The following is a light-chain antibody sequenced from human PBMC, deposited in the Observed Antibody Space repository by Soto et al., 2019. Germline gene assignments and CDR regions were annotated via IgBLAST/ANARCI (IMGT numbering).Light chain of an antibody. V-gene: IGLV2-14*01. CDR1: SSDIGAYNS. J-gene: IGLJ1*01. CDR2: EVT. CDR3: SSYTRGNTYV. Sequence: ALTQPASVSGSPGQSITISCTGTSSDIGAYNSVSWYQQHPRRAPKLMIYEVTNRPSGISNRFSGSKSANTASLTISGLQAEDEGDYYCSSYTRGNTYVFGTGTKLTVL.